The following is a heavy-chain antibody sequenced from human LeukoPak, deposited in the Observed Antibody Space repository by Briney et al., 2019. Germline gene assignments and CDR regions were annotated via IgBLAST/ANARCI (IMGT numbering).Heavy chain of an antibody. V-gene: IGHV3-23*01. D-gene: IGHD3-10*01. CDR1: GFTFSSYA. CDR3: AKGSGGSGSYYNGHLDY. Sequence: GGSLRLSCAASGFTFSSYAMSWVRQAPGKGLEWVSAISGSGGSTYYADSVKGRSTISRDNSKNTLYLQMNSLRAEDTAVYYCAKGSGGSGSYYNGHLDYWGQGTLVTVSS. CDR2: ISGSGGST. J-gene: IGHJ4*02.